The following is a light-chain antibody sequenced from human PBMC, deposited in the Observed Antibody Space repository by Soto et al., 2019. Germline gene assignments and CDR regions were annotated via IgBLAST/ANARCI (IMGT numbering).Light chain of an antibody. Sequence: EIVLTQSPGPLSLSPGERATLSCTSSQSVSSSYLAWYQRKPGQAPRLIIYGASSRATGIPDRFSGSGSGTDFTLTISRLEPEDVAVYYCQQYGSSPWTFGQGTKVDIK. CDR3: QQYGSSPWT. CDR2: GAS. V-gene: IGKV3-20*01. CDR1: QSVSSSY. J-gene: IGKJ1*01.